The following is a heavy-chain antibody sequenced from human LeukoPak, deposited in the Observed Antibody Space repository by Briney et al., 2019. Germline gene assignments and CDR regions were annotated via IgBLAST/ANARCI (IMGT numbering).Heavy chain of an antibody. CDR1: GFTFSSYG. CDR2: ISGSGSAT. J-gene: IGHJ4*02. D-gene: IGHD3-16*02. V-gene: IGHV3-23*01. CDR3: AKGPRAFGGIIGSGGYYFDY. Sequence: GGSLRLSCTASGFTFSSYGMNWVRQAPGKGLEWVSGISGSGSATYYADSVKGRFTISRDNSKNTPYLQMSILRAEDTALYYCAKGPRAFGGIIGSGGYYFDYWGQGALVTVSS.